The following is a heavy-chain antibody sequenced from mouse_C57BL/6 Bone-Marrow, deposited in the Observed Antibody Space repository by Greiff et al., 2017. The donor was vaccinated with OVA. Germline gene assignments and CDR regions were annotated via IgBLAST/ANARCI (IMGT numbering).Heavy chain of an antibody. Sequence: VQLQQSGPELVKPGASVKISCKASGYAFSSSWMNWVKQRPGKGLEWIGRIYPGDGGTNYNGKFKGKATLTADKSSSTAYMQLSSLKSEASAVYFCARSRTVYYLDYWGQGTTLTVSS. CDR3: ARSRTVYYLDY. V-gene: IGHV1-82*01. CDR2: IYPGDGGT. J-gene: IGHJ2*01. D-gene: IGHD4-1*01. CDR1: GYAFSSSW.